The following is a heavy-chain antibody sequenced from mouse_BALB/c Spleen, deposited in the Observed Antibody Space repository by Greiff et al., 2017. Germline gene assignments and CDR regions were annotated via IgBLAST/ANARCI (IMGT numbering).Heavy chain of an antibody. J-gene: IGHJ4*01. CDR2: ISSGGSYT. CDR1: GFPFSSYT. CDR3: TRDRLDAMDY. Sequence: EVQLVESGGGLVKPGGSLKLSCAASGFPFSSYTMSWVRQTPEKRLEWVATISSGGSYTYYPDSVKGRFTISRDNAKNTLYLQMSSLKSEDTAMYYCTRDRLDAMDYWGQGTSVTVSS. V-gene: IGHV5-6-4*01. D-gene: IGHD1-2*01.